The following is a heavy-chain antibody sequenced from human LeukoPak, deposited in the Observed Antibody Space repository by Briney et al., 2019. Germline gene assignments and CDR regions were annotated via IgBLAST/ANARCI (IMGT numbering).Heavy chain of an antibody. D-gene: IGHD2-15*01. CDR2: IRYDGSNK. V-gene: IGHV3-30*02. CDR3: AKDRGRYCSGGSCYLFDY. J-gene: IGHJ4*02. Sequence: PGGSLRLSCAASGFTFSSYGMHWVRQAPGKGLEWVAFIRYDGSNKYYADFVKGRFTISRDNSKNTLYLQMNSLRAEDTAVYYCAKDRGRYCSGGSCYLFDYWGQGALVTVSS. CDR1: GFTFSSYG.